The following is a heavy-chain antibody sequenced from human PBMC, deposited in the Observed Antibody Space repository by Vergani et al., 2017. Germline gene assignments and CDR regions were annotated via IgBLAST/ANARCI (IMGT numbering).Heavy chain of an antibody. V-gene: IGHV3-23*01. D-gene: IGHD1-14*01. Sequence: EVQLLESGGGLVQPGGSLRVSCAASGFTFSSVAMSWVRQAPGKGLEWVSAINRGSTTYYADSVKGRFTISRDNSKNTDFLQMNSLRAEDTAVYYCAKEGRSGITPFVADWGQGTLVTVSS. J-gene: IGHJ4*02. CDR3: AKEGRSGITPFVAD. CDR2: INRGSTT. CDR1: GFTFSSVA.